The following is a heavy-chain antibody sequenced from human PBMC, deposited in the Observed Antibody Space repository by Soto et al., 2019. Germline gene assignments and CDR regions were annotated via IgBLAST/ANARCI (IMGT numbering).Heavy chain of an antibody. CDR3: TRSIGPSCYSSFDY. V-gene: IGHV3-9*01. CDR2: ISWNRGII. CDR1: GFTFDDYG. J-gene: IGHJ4*02. Sequence: EVQLVESGGGLVQPGRSLRLSCAASGFTFDDYGFHWVRQAPGKGLEWVSGISWNRGIIGYADSVQGRFTISRDNAKNSLYLQMNSLRGEDTAFYYCTRSIGPSCYSSFDYFGQGTLVTVSS. D-gene: IGHD2-15*01.